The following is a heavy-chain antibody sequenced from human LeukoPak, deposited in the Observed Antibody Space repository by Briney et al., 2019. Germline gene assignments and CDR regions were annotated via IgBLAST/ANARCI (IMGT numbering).Heavy chain of an antibody. CDR2: ISNTGST. D-gene: IGHD3-9*01. J-gene: IGHJ3*02. CDR3: ARDVVLTVSPDAFDI. V-gene: IGHV4-31*11. CDR1: GGSFSGYY. Sequence: SETLSLTCAVYGGSFSGYYWSWIRQHPGKGLEWIGFISNTGSTSFNPSLKSRVSISVDTSKNQFSLWLTSVTAADTAVYYCARDVVLTVSPDAFDIWGQGTMVSVSS.